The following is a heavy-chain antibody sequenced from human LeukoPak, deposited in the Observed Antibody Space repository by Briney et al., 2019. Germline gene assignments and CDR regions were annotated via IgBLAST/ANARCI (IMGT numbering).Heavy chain of an antibody. CDR3: ARRFPGGSGSYYLPFDAFAI. J-gene: IGHJ3*02. V-gene: IGHV5-51*01. CDR2: IYPGDSDT. CDR1: GYSFTSYW. D-gene: IGHD3-10*01. Sequence: GESLKISCKGSGYSFTSYWIGWVRQMPGKGLEWMGIIYPGDSDTRYSPSFQGQVTISADKSISTAYLQWSSLKASDTAMYYCARRFPGGSGSYYLPFDAFAIWGQGTMVTVSS.